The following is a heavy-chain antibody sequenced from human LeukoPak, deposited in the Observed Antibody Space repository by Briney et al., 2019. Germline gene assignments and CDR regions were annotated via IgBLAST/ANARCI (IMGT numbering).Heavy chain of an antibody. D-gene: IGHD3-10*01. Sequence: GGSLRLSCAASGFTFSSYGMHWVRQGPGKGLEWVTFIWYDGTDKNYADSVKGRFTISRDNSKNTLYLQMNSLRAEDTAVYYCARSGSTYYYGRDVWGQGTTVTVSS. V-gene: IGHV3-33*01. CDR1: GFTFSSYG. CDR3: ARSGSTYYYGRDV. CDR2: IWYDGTDK. J-gene: IGHJ6*02.